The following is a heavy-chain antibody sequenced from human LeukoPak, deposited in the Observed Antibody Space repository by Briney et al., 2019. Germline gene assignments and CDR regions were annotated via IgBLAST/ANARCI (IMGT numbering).Heavy chain of an antibody. V-gene: IGHV3-7*01. CDR2: IKQDGSEK. J-gene: IGHJ4*02. Sequence: PGGSLRLSCAASGFTFSSYWMSWVRQAPGKGLEWVANIKQDGSEKYYVDSVKGRFTISRDNAKNSLYLQMNSLRAEDTAVYYCAREPDYGDYPGPFDYWGQGTLVTVSS. CDR1: GFTFSSYW. D-gene: IGHD4-17*01. CDR3: AREPDYGDYPGPFDY.